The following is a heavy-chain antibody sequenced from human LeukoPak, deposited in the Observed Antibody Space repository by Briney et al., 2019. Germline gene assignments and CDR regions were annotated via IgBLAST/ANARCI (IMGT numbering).Heavy chain of an antibody. Sequence: GGSLRLSCAASGFTFSSYWMHWVRQAPGKGLVWVSHINGGGSYTNYADSMQGRFTISRDTAKNTLYLQMNSLRVDDTAVYYCARGFTYDSSGFYPTDYWGQGTLVTVSS. D-gene: IGHD3-22*01. J-gene: IGHJ4*02. CDR2: INGGGSYT. CDR3: ARGFTYDSSGFYPTDY. CDR1: GFTFSSYW. V-gene: IGHV3-74*01.